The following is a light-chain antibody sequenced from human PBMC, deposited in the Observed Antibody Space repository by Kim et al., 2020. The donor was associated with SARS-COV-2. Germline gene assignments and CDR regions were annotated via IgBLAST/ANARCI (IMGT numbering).Light chain of an antibody. CDR3: QAWDNNNGV. J-gene: IGLJ3*02. CDR2: NDS. CDR1: RLGDKY. Sequence: VSPGQTASITCSGDRLGDKYSSWYQQKPGQSPVLVIYNDSRRPSGIPERFSGSNSGNTATLTISGTQAIDEADYYCQAWDNNNGVFGGGTQLTVL. V-gene: IGLV3-1*01.